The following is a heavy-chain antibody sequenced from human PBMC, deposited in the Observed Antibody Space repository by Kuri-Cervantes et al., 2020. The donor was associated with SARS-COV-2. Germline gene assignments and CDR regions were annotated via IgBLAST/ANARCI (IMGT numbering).Heavy chain of an antibody. D-gene: IGHD3-9*01. Sequence: GESLKISCATSGLTLNSYSVNWVRQAPGKGLEWVSSIDSSSRYIYYGESVKGRFTTSRDNARNSLYLQMNSLRAEDTAVYYCAREHSDWAYGVDVWGQGTTVTVSS. CDR2: IDSSSRYI. V-gene: IGHV3-21*01. CDR3: AREHSDWAYGVDV. CDR1: GLTLNSYS. J-gene: IGHJ6*02.